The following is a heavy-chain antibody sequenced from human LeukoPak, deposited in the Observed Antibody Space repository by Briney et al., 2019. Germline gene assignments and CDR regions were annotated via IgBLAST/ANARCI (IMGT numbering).Heavy chain of an antibody. V-gene: IGHV1-18*01. CDR2: ISGYNGNT. CDR1: GYTFTNYG. J-gene: IGHJ4*02. CDR3: ARDCGYQCLFDY. D-gene: IGHD5-12*01. Sequence: ASVKVSRKASGYTFTNYGISWVRQAPGQGLGWMGWISGYNGNTNYAQKSQGGVTMTTDTSTNAAHMELRSLRSDDTAVYYCARDCGYQCLFDYWGQGTLVTVSS.